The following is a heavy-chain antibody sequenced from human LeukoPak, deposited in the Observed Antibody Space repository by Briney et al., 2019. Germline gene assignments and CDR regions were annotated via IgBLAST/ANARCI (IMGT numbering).Heavy chain of an antibody. CDR3: AKGRYSSSWYVFDY. V-gene: IGHV3-23*01. D-gene: IGHD6-13*01. J-gene: IGHJ4*02. Sequence: PGGSLKLSWAASGFTFSSYAMSWVRQAPGKGLEWVSAISGSGGSTYYADSVKGRFTISRDNSKNTLYLQMNSLRAEDTAVYYCAKGRYSSSWYVFDYWGQGTLVTVSS. CDR2: ISGSGGST. CDR1: GFTFSSYA.